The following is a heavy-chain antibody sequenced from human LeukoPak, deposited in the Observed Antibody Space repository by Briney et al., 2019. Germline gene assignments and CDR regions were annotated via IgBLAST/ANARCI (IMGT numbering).Heavy chain of an antibody. Sequence: PGGSLRLSCAASGFTFSNNAMHWVRQAPGKGLEWLAIIWSDGSGKFYADSVKGRFTVSRDNSKNTLYLQMDSLRAEDTVLYYCAKELISSGSVFDYWSQGALVTVSS. CDR1: GFTFSNNA. J-gene: IGHJ4*02. V-gene: IGHV3-33*06. CDR3: AKELISSGSVFDY. CDR2: IWSDGSGK. D-gene: IGHD1-26*01.